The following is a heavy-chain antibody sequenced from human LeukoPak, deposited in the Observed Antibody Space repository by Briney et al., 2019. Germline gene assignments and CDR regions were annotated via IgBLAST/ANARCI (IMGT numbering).Heavy chain of an antibody. CDR1: GFTFSSYG. D-gene: IGHD6-13*01. CDR2: ISYDGSNK. Sequence: GGSLRLSCAASGFTFSSYGMHWVRQAPGKGLEWVAVISYDGSNKYYAESVKGRFTISRDNSKNTLYLQMSSLRAEDTAVYYCAKDQGSAAAGRGSDYWGQGTLVTVSS. CDR3: AKDQGSAAAGRGSDY. V-gene: IGHV3-30*18. J-gene: IGHJ4*02.